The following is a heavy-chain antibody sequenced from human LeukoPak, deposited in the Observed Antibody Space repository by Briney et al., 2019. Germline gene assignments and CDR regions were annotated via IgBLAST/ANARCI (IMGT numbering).Heavy chain of an antibody. CDR2: IDDSGST. V-gene: IGHV4-59*01. Sequence: SETLSLTCTVSGDSISNYYWSWIRQPPGKGLQWIGYIDDSGSTNYNPSLKSRVAISVDTSKNQFSLKLSSVTAADTAVYYCARGFYGSGSYSPPYYYMDVWGKGTTVTISS. CDR3: ARGFYGSGSYSPPYYYMDV. CDR1: GDSISNYY. D-gene: IGHD3-10*01. J-gene: IGHJ6*03.